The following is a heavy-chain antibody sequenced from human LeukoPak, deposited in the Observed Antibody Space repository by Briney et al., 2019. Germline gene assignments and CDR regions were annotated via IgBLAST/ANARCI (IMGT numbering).Heavy chain of an antibody. D-gene: IGHD4-17*01. CDR2: ISAYNGNT. J-gene: IGHJ4*02. CDR1: GYTFTSYG. CDR3: AKNWGHRGKYGDYALYAFDY. V-gene: IGHV1-18*01. Sequence: GASVKVSCKASGYTFTSYGISWVRQAPGQGLEWMGWISAYNGNTNYAQKLQGRVTMTTDTSTSTAYMELRSLRSDDTAVYYCAKNWGHRGKYGDYALYAFDYWGQGTLVIVSS.